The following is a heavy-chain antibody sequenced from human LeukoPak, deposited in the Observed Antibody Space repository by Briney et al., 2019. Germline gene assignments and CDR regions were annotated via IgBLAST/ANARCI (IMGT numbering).Heavy chain of an antibody. CDR2: ISYDGSNK. V-gene: IGHV3-30*04. J-gene: IGHJ3*02. CDR1: GFTFSSYA. D-gene: IGHD4-17*01. CDR3: ARDATVTTKLDAFDI. Sequence: GGSLRLSCAASGFTFSSYAMHWVRQAPGKGLERVAVISYDGSNKYYADSVKGRFTISRDNSKNTLYLQMNSLRAEDTAVYYCARDATVTTKLDAFDIWGQGTMVTVSS.